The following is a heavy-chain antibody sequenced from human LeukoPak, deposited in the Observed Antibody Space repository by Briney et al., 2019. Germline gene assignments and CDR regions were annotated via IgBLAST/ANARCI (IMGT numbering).Heavy chain of an antibody. V-gene: IGHV3-7*04. CDR1: GFTSSIYW. CDR3: ARMRDYGGNGFPRSFDY. CDR2: IKQDGSEK. J-gene: IGHJ4*02. D-gene: IGHD4-23*01. Sequence: PGGSLRLPCAGSGFTSSIYWMSWVRQAPGKGLEWVANIKQDGSEKYYVDSVKGRFTISRDNAKNSLYLQMNSLRAEDTAVYYCARMRDYGGNGFPRSFDYWGQGTLVTVSS.